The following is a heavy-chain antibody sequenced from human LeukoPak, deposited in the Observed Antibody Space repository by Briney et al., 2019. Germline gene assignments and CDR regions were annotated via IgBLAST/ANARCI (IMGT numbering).Heavy chain of an antibody. J-gene: IGHJ4*02. CDR3: ARVEWMGRMDY. CDR2: IKQDGSEA. Sequence: PGGSLRLSCAASGFTFSNHWMSWVRQAPGKGLEWVANIKQDGSEAYDGDSVRGRFTISRDNAKNSLYPQMNSLRAEDTAVYYCARVEWMGRMDYWGQGTLITVSS. D-gene: IGHD3-3*01. CDR1: GFTFSNHW. V-gene: IGHV3-7*04.